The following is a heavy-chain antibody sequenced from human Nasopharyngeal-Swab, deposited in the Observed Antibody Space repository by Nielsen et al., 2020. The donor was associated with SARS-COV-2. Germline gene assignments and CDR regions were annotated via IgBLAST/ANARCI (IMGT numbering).Heavy chain of an antibody. J-gene: IGHJ4*02. Sequence: ASVKVSCKASGYTFANYGVSWVRQAPGQGLEWMGWISVYNGNTGYAQNFQGRVTMTTDTYTNTGYLVLRSLRSDDTAVYYCARGNGWYPDHWGQGTLVTVSS. CDR3: ARGNGWYPDH. V-gene: IGHV1-18*01. D-gene: IGHD6-19*01. CDR2: ISVYNGNT. CDR1: GYTFANYG.